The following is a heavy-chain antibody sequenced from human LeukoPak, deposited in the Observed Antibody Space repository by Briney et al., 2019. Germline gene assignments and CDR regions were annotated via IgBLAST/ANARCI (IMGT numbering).Heavy chain of an antibody. D-gene: IGHD2-15*01. CDR1: GGSISSGGYY. J-gene: IGHJ4*02. CDR3: ARVGDCSGGSCYAFDY. V-gene: IGHV4-31*03. CDR2: IYYSGST. Sequence: SETLSLTCTVSGGSISSGGYYWSWIRQHPGKGLEWIEYIYYSGSTYYNPSLKSRVTISVDTSKNQFSLKLSSVTAADTAVYYCARVGDCSGGSCYAFDYWGQGTLVTVSS.